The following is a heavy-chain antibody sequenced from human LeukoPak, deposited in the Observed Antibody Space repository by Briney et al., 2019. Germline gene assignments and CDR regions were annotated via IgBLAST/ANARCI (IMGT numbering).Heavy chain of an antibody. CDR2: IISDGSST. CDR3: ARDVEFDP. Sequence: PGGSLRLSCAASGFTFSSHWMHWVRQTPGKGLVWVSRIISDGSSTSYADSVKGRFTISRDNAKNTLYLQMNSLRAEDTAVYYCARDVEFDPWGQGTLVTVSS. J-gene: IGHJ5*02. CDR1: GFTFSSHW. V-gene: IGHV3-74*01.